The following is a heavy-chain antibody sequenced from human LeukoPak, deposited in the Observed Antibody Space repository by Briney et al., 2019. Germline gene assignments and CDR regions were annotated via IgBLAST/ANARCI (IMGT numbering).Heavy chain of an antibody. CDR2: ISGSGGST. CDR1: GFTFGDHA. V-gene: IGHV3-23*01. Sequence: GGSLRLSCTASGFTFGDHAMSWVRQAPGKGLEWVSAISGSGGSTYYADSVKGRFTISRDNSKNTLYLQMNSLRAEDTAVYYCAKVPFGITMVRGVISFFDYWGQGTLVTVSS. J-gene: IGHJ4*02. CDR3: AKVPFGITMVRGVISFFDY. D-gene: IGHD3-10*01.